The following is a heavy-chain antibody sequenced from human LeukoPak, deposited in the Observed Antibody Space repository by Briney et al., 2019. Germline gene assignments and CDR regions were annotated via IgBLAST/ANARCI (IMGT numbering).Heavy chain of an antibody. D-gene: IGHD3-10*01. CDR1: GFTFSDYY. J-gene: IGHJ4*02. V-gene: IGHV3-11*04. CDR3: ARDYYGSGSYHFDY. CDR2: ISDSSSAI. Sequence: GGSLRLSCAASGFTFSDYYMSWIRQSPGKGLEWVSFISDSSSAIYYADSVRGRFTVSRDNAKNSLYLQMNSLRAEDTAVYYCARDYYGSGSYHFDYWGQGTLVTVSS.